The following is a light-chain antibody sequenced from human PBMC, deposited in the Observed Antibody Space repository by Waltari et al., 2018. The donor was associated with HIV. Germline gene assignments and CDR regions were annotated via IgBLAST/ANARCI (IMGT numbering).Light chain of an antibody. V-gene: IGLV3-21*04. CDR3: QVWDSSSDHYV. J-gene: IGLJ1*01. CDR1: NIGSKS. CDR2: YDS. Sequence: SYVLTQPPSVSVAPGKTARITCGGNNIGSKSVHWYQQKQGQAPVLVIYYDSDRPSGIPGRFSGSNSGNTATLTISSVEAGDEADYYCQVWDSSSDHYVFGTGTKVTVL.